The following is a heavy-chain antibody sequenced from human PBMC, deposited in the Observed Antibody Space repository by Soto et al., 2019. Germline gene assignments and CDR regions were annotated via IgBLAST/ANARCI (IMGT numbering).Heavy chain of an antibody. CDR3: ATFFRSSNFNY. V-gene: IGHV3-11*01. CDR1: GLSFSDYY. CDR2: ITSSSSTI. J-gene: IGHJ4*02. Sequence: GGSLRLSCAASGLSFSDYYMSWIRQAPGKGLEWIAYITSSSSTIYYADSVKGRFTISRNDAKNSLYLQLDSLRAEDTAVYYYATFFRSSNFNYWGQGTLVTVSS.